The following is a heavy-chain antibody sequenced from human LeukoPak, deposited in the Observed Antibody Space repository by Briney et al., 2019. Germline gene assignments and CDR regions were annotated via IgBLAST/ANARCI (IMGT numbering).Heavy chain of an antibody. J-gene: IGHJ4*02. D-gene: IGHD1-26*01. CDR2: ISAYNSKT. CDR3: ASNRMGVNQRGYDY. Sequence: ASVKVSCKAFGFTFTSYGFTWVRQAPGEGLQWMGWISAYNSKTNYGRKFQGRVTMTTDTSTRTVYMELRSLKSDDTAVYYCASNRMGVNQRGYDYWGQGTLVTV. CDR1: GFTFTSYG. V-gene: IGHV1-18*01.